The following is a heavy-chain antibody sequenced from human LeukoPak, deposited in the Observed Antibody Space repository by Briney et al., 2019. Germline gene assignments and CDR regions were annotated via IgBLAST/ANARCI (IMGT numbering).Heavy chain of an antibody. J-gene: IGHJ4*02. CDR2: ISDSGGRT. CDR3: AKRGVVIRVILVGFHKEAYYFDS. CDR1: GITLSNYG. V-gene: IGHV3-23*01. Sequence: SGGSLRLSCVVSGITLSNYGMSWVRQAPGKGLEWVAGISDSGGRTNYADSMKGRFTISRDSPKNTLYLQMNSLRAEDTAVYFCAKRGVVIRVILVGFHKEAYYFDSWGQGALVTVSS. D-gene: IGHD3-22*01.